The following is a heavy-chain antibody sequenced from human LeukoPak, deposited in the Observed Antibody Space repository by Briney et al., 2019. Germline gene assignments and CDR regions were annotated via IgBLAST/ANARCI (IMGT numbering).Heavy chain of an antibody. D-gene: IGHD6-13*01. Sequence: PSETLSLTCAVYGGSFSPYYWSWIRQSPDKGLEWIGEINHSRSTNYNPSLKSRVTISVDTSKNQFSLKLSSVTAADTAVYYCARIAIGSSQIENYYYYYMDVWGKGTTVTISS. V-gene: IGHV4-34*01. CDR3: ARIAIGSSQIENYYYYYMDV. CDR1: GGSFSPYY. CDR2: INHSRST. J-gene: IGHJ6*03.